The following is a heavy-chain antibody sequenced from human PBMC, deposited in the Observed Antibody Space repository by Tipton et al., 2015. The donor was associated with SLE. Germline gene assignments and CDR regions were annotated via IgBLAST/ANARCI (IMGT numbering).Heavy chain of an antibody. D-gene: IGHD3-10*01. V-gene: IGHV3-53*01. CDR1: GFSVSNKY. CDR2: IYSGGST. Sequence: SLRLSCAASGFSVSNKYMSWLRQAPGKGLEWVSGIYSGGSTFYADSVGGRFIISRDNAKNTLYLQMNSLRAEDTAVYYCARDLIRVHGERGCWGQGSLVAVTS. J-gene: IGHJ4*02. CDR3: ARDLIRVHGERGC.